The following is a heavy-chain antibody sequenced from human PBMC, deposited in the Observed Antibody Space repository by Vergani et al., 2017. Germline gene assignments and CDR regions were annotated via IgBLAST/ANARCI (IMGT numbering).Heavy chain of an antibody. CDR2: TYDRSMWYN. D-gene: IGHD3-22*01. J-gene: IGHJ3*02. Sequence: QVQLQQSGPGLVKPSQTLSLTCAISGDSVSSNSAAWNWIRQSPSRGLEWLGGTYDRSMWYNEYAVSVKSRRTINPDTSKRQFSLQLNSVTPEDTAVYYCAMCTVGSYYDSSGLGAFDIWGQGTMVTVSS. V-gene: IGHV6-1*01. CDR1: GDSVSSNSAA. CDR3: AMCTVGSYYDSSGLGAFDI.